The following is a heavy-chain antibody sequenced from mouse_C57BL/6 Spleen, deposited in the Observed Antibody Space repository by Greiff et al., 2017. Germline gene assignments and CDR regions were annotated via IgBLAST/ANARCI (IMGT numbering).Heavy chain of an antibody. CDR3: ARSTTMITTRFDY. CDR2: IYPRSGNT. CDR1: GYTFTSYG. Sequence: QVQLQQSGAELARPGASVKLSCKASGYTFTSYGISWVKQRTGQGLEWIGVIYPRSGNTYYNEKFKGKATLTADKSSSTAYMELRSLTSEDSAVYFCARSTTMITTRFDYWGQGTTLTVSS. D-gene: IGHD2-4*01. V-gene: IGHV1-81*01. J-gene: IGHJ2*01.